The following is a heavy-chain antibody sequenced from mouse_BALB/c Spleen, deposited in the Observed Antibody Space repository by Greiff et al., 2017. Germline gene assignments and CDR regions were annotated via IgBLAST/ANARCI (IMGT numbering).Heavy chain of an antibody. J-gene: IGHJ3*01. D-gene: IGHD2-14*01. CDR3: AREDYRFAWFAY. CDR2: INPYNDGT. Sequence: EVKLVESGPELVKPGASVKMSCKASGYTFTSYVMHWVKQKPGQGLEWIGYINPYNDGTKYNEKFKGKATLTSDKSSSTAYMELSSLTSEDSAVYYCAREDYRFAWFAYWGQGTLVTVSA. V-gene: IGHV1-14*01. CDR1: GYTFTSYV.